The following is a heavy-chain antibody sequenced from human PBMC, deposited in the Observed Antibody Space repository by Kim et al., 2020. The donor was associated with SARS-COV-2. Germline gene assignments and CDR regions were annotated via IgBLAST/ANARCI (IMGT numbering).Heavy chain of an antibody. J-gene: IGHJ4*02. D-gene: IGHD5-12*01. CDR3: ARYSGYDGPFDY. Sequence: YYNPPLKSRVTISVDTSKIQFSLKLSSVTAADTAVYYCARYSGYDGPFDYWGQGTLVTVSS. V-gene: IGHV4-31*02.